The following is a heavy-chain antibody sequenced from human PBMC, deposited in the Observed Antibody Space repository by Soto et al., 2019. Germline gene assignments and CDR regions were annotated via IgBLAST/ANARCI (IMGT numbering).Heavy chain of an antibody. V-gene: IGHV4-59*12. J-gene: IGHJ4*02. D-gene: IGHD5-12*01. CDR3: AGEGLKSGYYSNPAHCLVY. CDR1: GGSISTYY. Sequence: QVQLQESGPGLVKASETLSLPCTVSGGSISTYYWSWLRQPPGKGLEWIGYIYFSGNSNYNPSRRRRVTISVDTSKNQFSLKRSYVSAADTAVYYCAGEGLKSGYYSNPAHCLVYWGQGTQVTVSS. CDR2: IYFSGNS.